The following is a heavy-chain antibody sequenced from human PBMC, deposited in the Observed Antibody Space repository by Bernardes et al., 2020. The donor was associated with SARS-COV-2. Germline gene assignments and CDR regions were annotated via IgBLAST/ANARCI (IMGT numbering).Heavy chain of an antibody. J-gene: IGHJ5*02. Sequence: SESLSLTCTVSGGSISSGSYYWSWLLQHPGMGLEWIGYIFYSGRTYYNPSLKSRVTISVDTSKNQFSLKLSSVTAADTAVYYCARDSTVTTSWGQGLLVTVSS. V-gene: IGHV4-31*03. CDR2: IFYSGRT. D-gene: IGHD4-17*01. CDR1: GGSISSGSYY. CDR3: ARDSTVTTS.